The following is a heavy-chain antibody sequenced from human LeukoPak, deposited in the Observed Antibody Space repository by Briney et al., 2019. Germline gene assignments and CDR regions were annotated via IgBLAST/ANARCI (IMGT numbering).Heavy chain of an antibody. CDR3: ARNLVVPAATYYYYYYGMDV. CDR1: GGTFSSFA. Sequence: SVKVSCKASGGTFSSFAISWVRQAPGHGLEWMGGIIPIFGTANYAQKFQGRVTITADESTSTAYMELSSLRSEDTAVYYCARNLVVPAATYYYYYYGMDVWGKGTTVTVSS. D-gene: IGHD2-2*01. J-gene: IGHJ6*04. CDR2: IIPIFGTA. V-gene: IGHV1-69*13.